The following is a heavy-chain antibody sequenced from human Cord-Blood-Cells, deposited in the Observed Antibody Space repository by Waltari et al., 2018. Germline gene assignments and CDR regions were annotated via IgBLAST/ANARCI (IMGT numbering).Heavy chain of an antibody. CDR3: AKAAAPHLSSVPAVAGFDY. V-gene: IGHV3-9*01. J-gene: IGHJ4*02. CDR1: GFTFDDYA. Sequence: EVQLVESGGGLVQPGRSLRLSCAASGFTFDDYAMHWVRQAPGKGLEWVSGISWNSGSIGYADSVKGRFTIPRDNAKNSLYLQMNSLRAEDTALYYCAKAAAPHLSSVPAVAGFDYWGQGTLVTVSS. D-gene: IGHD6-19*01. CDR2: ISWNSGSI.